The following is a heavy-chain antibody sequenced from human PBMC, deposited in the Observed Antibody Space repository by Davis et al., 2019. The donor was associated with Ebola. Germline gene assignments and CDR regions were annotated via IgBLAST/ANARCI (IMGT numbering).Heavy chain of an antibody. CDR3: ARDPYYGDYLGWYYFDY. J-gene: IGHJ4*02. V-gene: IGHV1-3*01. CDR1: GYTFTSYA. D-gene: IGHD4-17*01. CDR2: INAGNGNT. Sequence: AASVKVSCKASGYTFTSYAMHWVRQAPGQRLEWMGWINAGNGNTKYSQKFQGRVTITRDTSANTAYMELSSLRSEDTAVYYCARDPYYGDYLGWYYFDYWGQGTLVTVSS.